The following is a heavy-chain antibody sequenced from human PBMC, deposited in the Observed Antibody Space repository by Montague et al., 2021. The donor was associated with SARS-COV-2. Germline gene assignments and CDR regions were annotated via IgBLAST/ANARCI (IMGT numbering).Heavy chain of an antibody. CDR1: GFTVSSNY. CDR3: ARGEQQQLNFYYYYYYGMDV. V-gene: IGHV3-53*01. Sequence: LRLSWAASGFTVSSNYMSWVRQAPGKGLEWVSVIYSGGITYYADSVKGRFTITRDNSKNTLYLQMDSLRAEDTAVYYCARGEQQQLNFYYYYYYGMDVWGQGTTVTVSS. CDR2: IYSGGIT. D-gene: IGHD6-13*01. J-gene: IGHJ6*02.